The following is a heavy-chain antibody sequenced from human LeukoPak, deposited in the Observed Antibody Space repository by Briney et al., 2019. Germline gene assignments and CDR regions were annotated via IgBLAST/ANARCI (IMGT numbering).Heavy chain of an antibody. D-gene: IGHD2-21*02. J-gene: IGHJ4*02. CDR2: MHPGNGNT. V-gene: IGHV1-2*02. Sequence: GASVKVSFKASGYRFISNYIQWVRQAPGLGPEWMGWMHPGNGNTRYAEKFQGRVTMTRDTSINTAYMDLNSLRSDDTAVYYCAREGSYCVGGDCYSFDFWGQGTLITVSS. CDR1: GYRFISNY. CDR3: AREGSYCVGGDCYSFDF.